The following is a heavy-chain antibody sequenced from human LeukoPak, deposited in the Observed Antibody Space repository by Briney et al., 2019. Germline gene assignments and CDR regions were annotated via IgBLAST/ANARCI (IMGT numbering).Heavy chain of an antibody. D-gene: IGHD3-10*01. Sequence: GGSLRLSCAASGFTFSSYAMHSGRQAPGKGLERVAAISYDGSNKYYADSVKGRFTISRDNSKNTLYLQMNSLRAVDTAVYYCARGGTSGSYYNYYYYYYMDVWGKGTTVTVSS. V-gene: IGHV3-30*04. J-gene: IGHJ6*03. CDR1: GFTFSSYA. CDR2: ISYDGSNK. CDR3: ARGGTSGSYYNYYYYYYMDV.